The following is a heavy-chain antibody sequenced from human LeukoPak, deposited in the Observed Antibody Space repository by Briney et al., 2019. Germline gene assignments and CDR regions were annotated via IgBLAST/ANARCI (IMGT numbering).Heavy chain of an antibody. V-gene: IGHV4-34*01. CDR3: ARGGIVVVPAASRPYYYYYGMDV. Sequence: SETLSLTCAVYGGSFSGYYWSWIRQPPGKGLEWIGEINHSGSTNYNPSLKSRVTISVDTSKKQFSLKLSSVTAADTAVYYCARGGIVVVPAASRPYYYYYGMDVWGKGTTVTVSS. D-gene: IGHD2-2*01. CDR1: GGSFSGYY. CDR2: INHSGST. J-gene: IGHJ6*04.